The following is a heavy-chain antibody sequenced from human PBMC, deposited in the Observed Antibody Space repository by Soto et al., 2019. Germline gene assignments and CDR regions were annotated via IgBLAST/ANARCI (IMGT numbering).Heavy chain of an antibody. V-gene: IGHV3-66*01. Sequence: GGSLRLSCAASGFTVSRNYMSWVRQAPGKGLEWVSVIYSGGSTYYADSVKGRFTISRDNSKNTLYLQMNSLRAEDTAVYYCARAERDPNAPNLSDPWGHGTLVPVAS. CDR2: IYSGGST. CDR3: ARAERDPNAPNLSDP. D-gene: IGHD2-8*01. J-gene: IGHJ5*02. CDR1: GFTVSRNY.